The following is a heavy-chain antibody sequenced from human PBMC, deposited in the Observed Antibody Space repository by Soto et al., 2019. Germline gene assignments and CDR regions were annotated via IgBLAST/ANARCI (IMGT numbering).Heavy chain of an antibody. CDR2: ISAYNGNT. D-gene: IGHD4-4*01. Sequence: GASVKVSCKASGYTFTSYGISWVRQAPGQGLERMGWISAYNGNTNYAQKLQGRVTMTTDTSTSTAYMELRSLRSDDTAVYYCARGGDDYSNLNWFDPWGQGTLVTVSS. CDR3: ARGGDDYSNLNWFDP. CDR1: GYTFTSYG. V-gene: IGHV1-18*04. J-gene: IGHJ5*02.